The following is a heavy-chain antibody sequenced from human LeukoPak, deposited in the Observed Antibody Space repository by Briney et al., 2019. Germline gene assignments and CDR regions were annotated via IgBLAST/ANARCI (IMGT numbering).Heavy chain of an antibody. CDR1: RFTFSSYA. D-gene: IGHD3-9*01. CDR3: ARGQDYDILTGYDY. Sequence: GGSLRLSCAASRFTFSSYAMHWVRQAPGKGLEYVSAISSNGGSTYYADSVKGRFTISRDNSKNTLYLQMGSLRAEDMAVYYCARGQDYDILTGYDYWGQGTLVTVSS. CDR2: ISSNGGST. J-gene: IGHJ4*02. V-gene: IGHV3-64*02.